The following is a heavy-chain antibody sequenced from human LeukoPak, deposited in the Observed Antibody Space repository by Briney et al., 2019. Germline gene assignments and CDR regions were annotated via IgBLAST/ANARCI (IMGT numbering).Heavy chain of an antibody. CDR1: GYTFSGYY. D-gene: IGHD3-10*01. CDR2: INPNSGGT. CDR3: ARAPGVYYGMDV. V-gene: IGHV1-2*02. Sequence: ASVKVSCKASGYTFSGYYMHWVRLAPGQGLEWMGWINPNSGGTTYAQKFQGRVTMTRDTSISTAYTELSRLKSDDTAVYYCARAPGVYYGMDVWGQGTTVTVSS. J-gene: IGHJ6*02.